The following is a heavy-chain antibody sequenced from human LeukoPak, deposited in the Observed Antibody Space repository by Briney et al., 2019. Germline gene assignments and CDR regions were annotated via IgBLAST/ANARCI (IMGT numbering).Heavy chain of an antibody. CDR3: AKSGQFDY. J-gene: IGHJ4*02. Sequence: PGGSLRLSCAASGFTFSSNAMSWARQAPGKGLEWVSSISGNGGTTWYADSVKSRFTISRDSSKNTLYLQLNSLRAEDTAVYYCAKSGQFDYWGQGTLVTVSS. CDR2: ISGNGGTT. CDR1: GFTFSSNA. D-gene: IGHD3-10*01. V-gene: IGHV3-23*01.